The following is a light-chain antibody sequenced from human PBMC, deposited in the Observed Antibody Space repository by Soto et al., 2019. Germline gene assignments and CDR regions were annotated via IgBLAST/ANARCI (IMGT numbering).Light chain of an antibody. CDR2: DAA. V-gene: IGKV3-11*01. Sequence: EIVLTQSPATLSLSPGERATLSCRASQSVSSYLAWYQQKPGQAPRLLIYDAANRATGIPARIGGSGSGTDFTLTISSLEPEDFAVYYCQQYDNWPPWTFGQGTKVDIK. CDR1: QSVSSY. CDR3: QQYDNWPPWT. J-gene: IGKJ1*01.